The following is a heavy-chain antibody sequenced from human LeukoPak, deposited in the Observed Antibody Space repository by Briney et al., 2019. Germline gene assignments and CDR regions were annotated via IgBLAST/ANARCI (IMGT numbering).Heavy chain of an antibody. D-gene: IGHD5-12*01. V-gene: IGHV3-48*02. J-gene: IGHJ4*02. Sequence: GGSLRLSCAASGFTFSSYSMNWVRQAPGKGLERVSYISGSSRVIYYADSVKGRFTISRDNAKNSLYLQMNSLRDEDTAVYYCARDMDTSGYNFDYWGQGTLVTVSS. CDR1: GFTFSSYS. CDR3: ARDMDTSGYNFDY. CDR2: ISGSSRVI.